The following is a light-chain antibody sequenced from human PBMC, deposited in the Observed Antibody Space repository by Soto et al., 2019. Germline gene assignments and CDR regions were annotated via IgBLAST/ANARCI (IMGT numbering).Light chain of an antibody. Sequence: QSVLTQPRSVSGSPGQSVTISCTATSSDVGGYNYVSWYQQHPGKAPKLMIYDVSKRPSGVPDRFSGSKSGNTASLTISGLQAEDEADYYCCSYAGSYTLGVFGGGTKLTVL. J-gene: IGLJ3*02. CDR3: CSYAGSYTLGV. CDR2: DVS. V-gene: IGLV2-11*01. CDR1: SSDVGGYNY.